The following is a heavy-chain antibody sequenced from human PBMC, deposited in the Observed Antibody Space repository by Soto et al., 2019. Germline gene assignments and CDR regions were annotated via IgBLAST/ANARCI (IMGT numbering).Heavy chain of an antibody. CDR3: AKAPRGYSYAPYYFDY. CDR2: IYYSGGST. J-gene: IGHJ4*02. CDR1: GGSISSSNYY. V-gene: IGHV4-39*07. D-gene: IGHD5-18*01. Sequence: PSETLSLTCTVSGGSISSSNYYWGGIRQPPGKGLEWIGNIYYSGGSTYYADSVKGRFTISRDNSKSTVYLQMDSLRADDTAVYYCAKAPRGYSYAPYYFDYWGQGNQVTVSS.